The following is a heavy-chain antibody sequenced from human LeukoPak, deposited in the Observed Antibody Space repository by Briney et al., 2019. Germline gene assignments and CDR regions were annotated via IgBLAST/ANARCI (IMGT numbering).Heavy chain of an antibody. J-gene: IGHJ5*02. Sequence: GESLKISCKCSGYRFTSYWIGWVRQMPGKGLEWMGIIYPGDSDTRSSPSFQGQVTISADKSIGTAYLQWSSLKASDTAMYYCARHDGSSGWSAGWFDPWGQGTLVTVSS. CDR1: GYRFTSYW. V-gene: IGHV5-51*01. CDR2: IYPGDSDT. CDR3: ARHDGSSGWSAGWFDP. D-gene: IGHD6-19*01.